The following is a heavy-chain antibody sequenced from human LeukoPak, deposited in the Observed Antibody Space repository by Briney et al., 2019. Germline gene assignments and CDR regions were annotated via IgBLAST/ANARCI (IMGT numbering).Heavy chain of an antibody. CDR3: TRIAAAADFDY. J-gene: IGHJ4*02. D-gene: IGHD6-13*01. Sequence: GGSLRLSCAASGFTISGPAMHWVRQASGKGLEWVGRIRSKANSYATAYAASVKGRFTISRDDSKNTAYLQMNSLKTEDTAVYYCTRIAAAADFDYWGQGTLVTVSS. V-gene: IGHV3-73*01. CDR2: IRSKANSYAT. CDR1: GFTISGPA.